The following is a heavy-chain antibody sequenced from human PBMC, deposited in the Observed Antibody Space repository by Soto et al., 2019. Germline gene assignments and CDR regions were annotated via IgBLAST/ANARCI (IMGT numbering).Heavy chain of an antibody. D-gene: IGHD3-22*01. J-gene: IGHJ4*02. Sequence: VGSLRLSCAASGFTFGSYAMSWVRQAPGKGLEWVSALSGSGISTYYADTVKGRFTISRDNSRNTLYLQMNSLRAEDTAVYYCATSYDSSGYDYWGQGTLVTVSS. CDR1: GFTFGSYA. V-gene: IGHV3-23*01. CDR3: ATSYDSSGYDY. CDR2: LSGSGIST.